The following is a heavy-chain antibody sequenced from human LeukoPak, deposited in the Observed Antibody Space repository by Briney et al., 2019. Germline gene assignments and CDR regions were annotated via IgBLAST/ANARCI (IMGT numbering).Heavy chain of an antibody. CDR1: GFTFSSYG. CDR3: AKSRRDRPFDY. CDR2: ISYDGSNK. Sequence: GGPLRLSCAASGFTFSSYGMHWVRQAPGKGLEWVAVISYDGSNKYYADSVKGRFTISRDNSKNTLYLQMNSLRAEDTAVYYCAKSRRDRPFDYWGQGTLVTVSS. V-gene: IGHV3-30*18. J-gene: IGHJ4*02. D-gene: IGHD2-2*01.